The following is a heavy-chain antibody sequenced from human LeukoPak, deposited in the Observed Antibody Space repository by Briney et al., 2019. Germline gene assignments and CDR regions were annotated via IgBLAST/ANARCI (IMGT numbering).Heavy chain of an antibody. V-gene: IGHV3-30*18. D-gene: IGHD2-21*01. CDR3: AKDRAISE. CDR2: ISYDGSNK. Sequence: GRSLRLSCAASGFTFSSYGMHWVRQAPGKGLEWVAVISYDGSNKYYADSVKGRFTISRDNSKNTLYLQMNSLRAEDTAVYYCAKDRAISEWGQGTLVTVSS. J-gene: IGHJ4*02. CDR1: GFTFSSYG.